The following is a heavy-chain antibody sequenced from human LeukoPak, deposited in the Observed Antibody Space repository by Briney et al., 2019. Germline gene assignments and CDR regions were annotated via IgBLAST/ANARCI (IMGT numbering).Heavy chain of an antibody. D-gene: IGHD2-2*01. V-gene: IGHV3-30-3*01. CDR2: ISYDGSNK. Sequence: GGSLRLSCAASGFTFSSYAMHWVRQAPGKGLEWVAVISYDGSNKYYADSVKGRFTISRDNSKNTLYLQMNSLRAEDTAVYYCARARYCSSTSCYLMDYYYYYGMDVWGQGTTVTVSS. J-gene: IGHJ6*02. CDR1: GFTFSSYA. CDR3: ARARYCSSTSCYLMDYYYYYGMDV.